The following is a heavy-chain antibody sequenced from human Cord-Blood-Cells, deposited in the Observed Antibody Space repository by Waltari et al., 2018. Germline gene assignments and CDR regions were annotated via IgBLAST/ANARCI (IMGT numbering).Heavy chain of an antibody. CDR3: ARRYSGYDRCGYFDY. J-gene: IGHJ4*02. Sequence: QVQLVQSGAEVKKPGSSVKVSCKASGGTFSSYAISWVRQAPGHGHEWMGGIIPIFGTANDARKLQVRVTITADESTSTAYMELSSLRSEDTAVYYCARRYSGYDRCGYFDYWGQGTLVTVSS. CDR2: IIPIFGTA. CDR1: GGTFSSYA. D-gene: IGHD5-12*01. V-gene: IGHV1-69*01.